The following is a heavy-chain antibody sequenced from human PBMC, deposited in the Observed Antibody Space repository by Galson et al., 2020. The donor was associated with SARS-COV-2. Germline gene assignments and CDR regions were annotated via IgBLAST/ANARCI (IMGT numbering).Heavy chain of an antibody. CDR1: GFSFANAW. D-gene: IGHD3-10*01. V-gene: IGHV3-15*07. Sequence: GGSLRLSCAASGFSFANAWMNWVRQAPGKGLEWVGRIKKKTDGGTREYAPPVEGRFTISRDDPKNTLYLQLDSLKTEDTAIYYCIRGALSFDYWGQGTLVTVSS. CDR3: IRGALSFDY. J-gene: IGHJ4*02. CDR2: IKKKTDGGTR.